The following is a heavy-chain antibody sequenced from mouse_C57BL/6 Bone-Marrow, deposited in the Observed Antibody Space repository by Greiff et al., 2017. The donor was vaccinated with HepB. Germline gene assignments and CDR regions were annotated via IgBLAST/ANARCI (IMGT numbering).Heavy chain of an antibody. CDR3: TRDPWGYYFDY. CDR2: ISSGGDYI. D-gene: IGHD4-1*01. CDR1: GFTFSSYA. V-gene: IGHV5-9-1*02. Sequence: VKLVESGEGLVKPGGSLKLSCSASGFTFSSYAMSWVRQTPEKRLEWVAYISSGGDYIYYADTVKGRFTISRDNARNTLYLQMSSLKSEDTAMYYCTRDPWGYYFDYWGQGTTLTVSS. J-gene: IGHJ2*01.